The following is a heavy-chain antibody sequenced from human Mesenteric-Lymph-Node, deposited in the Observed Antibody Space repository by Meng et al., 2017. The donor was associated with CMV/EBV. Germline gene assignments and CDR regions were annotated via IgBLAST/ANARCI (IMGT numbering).Heavy chain of an antibody. CDR3: AKAYAAFGELLSLYYYGMDV. CDR2: ISGSSSDT. D-gene: IGHD3-10*01. CDR1: GFTFSSYT. J-gene: IGHJ6*02. Sequence: GESLKISCAASGFTFSSYTMNWVRQAPGKGLEWVAGISGSSSDTYYADSVKGRFTISRDNSKNTLYLQMNSLRAEDTAVYYCAKAYAAFGELLSLYYYGMDVWGQGTTVTVSS. V-gene: IGHV3-23*01.